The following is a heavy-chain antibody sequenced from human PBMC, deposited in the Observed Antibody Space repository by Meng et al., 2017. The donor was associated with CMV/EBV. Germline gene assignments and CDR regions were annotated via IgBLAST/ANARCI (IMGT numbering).Heavy chain of an antibody. CDR3: ARGYSSGWSYYFDY. D-gene: IGHD6-19*01. CDR2: ISSSSSYI. CDR1: GFTFSSYS. Sequence: GESLKISCAASGFTFSSYSMNWVRQAPGKGLEWVSSISSSSSYIYYADSMKGRFTISRDNAKNSLYLQMNSLRAEDTAVYYCARGYSSGWSYYFDYWGQGTLVTVSS. J-gene: IGHJ4*02. V-gene: IGHV3-21*01.